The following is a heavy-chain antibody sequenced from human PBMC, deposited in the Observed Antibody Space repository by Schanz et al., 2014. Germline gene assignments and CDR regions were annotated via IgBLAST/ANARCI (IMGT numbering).Heavy chain of an antibody. J-gene: IGHJ4*02. CDR3: ARGTDWNLHY. CDR2: ISHSGGSK. CDR1: GFTISSYS. V-gene: IGHV3-21*01. Sequence: DVQLLESGGGLVKRGGSLRLSCAASGFTISSYSMNWVRQAPGKGLEWVSSISHSGGSKYYADSVKGRFTVSRDSGQNSLYLQMNSLRAGDTAVYYCARGTDWNLHYWGQGALVTVSS. D-gene: IGHD1-1*01.